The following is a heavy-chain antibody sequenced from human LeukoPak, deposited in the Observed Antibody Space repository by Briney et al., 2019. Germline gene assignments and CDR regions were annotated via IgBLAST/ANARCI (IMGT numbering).Heavy chain of an antibody. CDR2: IYSGGST. V-gene: IGHV3-53*01. D-gene: IGHD4-17*01. CDR1: GFTVSSNY. CDR3: ARGPDYGDYGADY. J-gene: IGHJ4*02. Sequence: GGSLRLSCAASGFTVSSNYMSWVRQAPGKGVEWVSVIYSGGSTYYADSVKGRFTISRDNSKNTLYLQMNSLRAEDTAVYYCARGPDYGDYGADYWGQGTLVTVSS.